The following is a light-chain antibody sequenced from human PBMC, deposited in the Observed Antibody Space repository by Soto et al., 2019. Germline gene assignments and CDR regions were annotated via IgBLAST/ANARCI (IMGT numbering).Light chain of an antibody. V-gene: IGLV1-44*01. Sequence: QSVLTQPPSASGTPGQRVTISCSGSSSNIGNNHLFWYQQLPGTAPKLLIYKTNHRPSRVPDRFSASKSGTSASLAISGLQSEDEADYYCAAWDDSLNGWVFGGGTKVTVL. CDR2: KTN. CDR1: SSNIGNNH. CDR3: AAWDDSLNGWV. J-gene: IGLJ3*02.